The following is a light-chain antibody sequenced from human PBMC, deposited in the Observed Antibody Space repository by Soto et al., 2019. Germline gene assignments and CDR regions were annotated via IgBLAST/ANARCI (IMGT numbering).Light chain of an antibody. V-gene: IGKV1-5*03. CDR1: QSISPW. J-gene: IGKJ1*01. CDR3: QHYNSYSEA. CDR2: KAS. Sequence: DIQMTQSPSTLSASVGDRVTITCRASQSISPWLAWYQQKPGTAPKLLIYKASSLESGVPSRFSGSGSGTEFTLTISSLQPDDFATYYCQHYNSYSEAFGQGTKV.